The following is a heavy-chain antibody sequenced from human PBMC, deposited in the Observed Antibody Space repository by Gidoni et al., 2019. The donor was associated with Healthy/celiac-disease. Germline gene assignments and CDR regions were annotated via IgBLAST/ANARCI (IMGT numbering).Heavy chain of an antibody. CDR1: GFTFSSYA. V-gene: IGHV3-23*01. Sequence: EVQLLESGGGLVQPGWSLSLSCAASGFTFSSYALSWVRQAQGKGLEWVSAISGSGGSTYYADSVKGRFTISRDNSKNTLYLQMNSLRAEDTAVYDCAKVIAAAGTGADYWGQGTLVTVSS. CDR3: AKVIAAAGTGADY. J-gene: IGHJ4*02. CDR2: ISGSGGST. D-gene: IGHD6-13*01.